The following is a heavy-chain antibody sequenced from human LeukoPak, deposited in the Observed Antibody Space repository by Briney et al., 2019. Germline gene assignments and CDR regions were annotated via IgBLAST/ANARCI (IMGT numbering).Heavy chain of an antibody. J-gene: IGHJ5*02. D-gene: IGHD6-6*01. V-gene: IGHV1-8*01. CDR1: GYTFTSYD. CDR2: MNHNSGNT. Sequence: ASVKVSCKASGYTFTSYDINWVRQATGQGLEWMGWMNHNSGNTGYAQKFQGRVTMTRNTSISTAYMELSSLGSEDTAVYYCARGRIAARRSGNWFDPWGQGTLVTVSS. CDR3: ARGRIAARRSGNWFDP.